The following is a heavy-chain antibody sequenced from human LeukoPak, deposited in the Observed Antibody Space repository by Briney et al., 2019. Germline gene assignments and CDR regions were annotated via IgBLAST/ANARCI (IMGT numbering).Heavy chain of an antibody. V-gene: IGHV3-21*01. CDR1: GFTFSSFG. D-gene: IGHD3-10*01. CDR3: ARKGSQWEFLVDY. J-gene: IGHJ4*02. CDR2: VTSSGRYI. Sequence: GGSLRLSCAASGFTFSSFGMSWVRQAPGKGLEWISSVTSSGRYIYYADSVKGRFSISRDNAEKSLYLQMNSLRAEDTAVYYCARKGSQWEFLVDYWGQGTLVTVSS.